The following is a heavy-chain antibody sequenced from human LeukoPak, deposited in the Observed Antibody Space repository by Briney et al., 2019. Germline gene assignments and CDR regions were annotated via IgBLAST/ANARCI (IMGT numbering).Heavy chain of an antibody. V-gene: IGHV4-38-2*02. Sequence: SETLSLTCSVSGYSISSGYYWGWIRQPPGKGLEWIGSIYHSGSTYYNPSLKSRVTISVDTSKNQFSLKLSSVTAADTAVYYCARDFLRPYYYDSSGYRIWGQGTLVTVSS. CDR1: GYSISSGYY. J-gene: IGHJ4*02. D-gene: IGHD3-22*01. CDR3: ARDFLRPYYYDSSGYRI. CDR2: IYHSGST.